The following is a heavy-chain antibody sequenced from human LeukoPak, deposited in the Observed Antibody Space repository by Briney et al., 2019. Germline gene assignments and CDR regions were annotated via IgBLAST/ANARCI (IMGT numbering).Heavy chain of an antibody. CDR1: GFTFSSYD. J-gene: IGHJ3*01. V-gene: IGHV3-23*01. Sequence: GGSLRLSCAASGFTFSSYDLSWVRQAPGKGLECVSAIRRGVGSTYYADSVKGRFTISRDNSRNTLYLQMNSLRAEDTAIYYCAQGDSYYDFLLSVWGQGTMVTVSS. CDR2: IRRGVGST. CDR3: AQGDSYYDFLLSV. D-gene: IGHD3-3*01.